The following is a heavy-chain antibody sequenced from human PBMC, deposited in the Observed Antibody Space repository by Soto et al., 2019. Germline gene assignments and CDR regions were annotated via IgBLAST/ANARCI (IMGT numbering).Heavy chain of an antibody. CDR2: IKQDGSEE. J-gene: IGHJ6*02. Sequence: EVQLVESGGGLVQPGGSLRLSCVDSGFTFSSYWMSWVRQAPVKGLEWVGNIKQDGSEENYVDSVKGRFTISRYNAKNSMYLKMTSLRAEDTAVYYCARIAASGRGGDVWGQGTTFVVSS. V-gene: IGHV3-7*01. CDR3: ARIAASGRGGDV. D-gene: IGHD6-13*01. CDR1: GFTFSSYW.